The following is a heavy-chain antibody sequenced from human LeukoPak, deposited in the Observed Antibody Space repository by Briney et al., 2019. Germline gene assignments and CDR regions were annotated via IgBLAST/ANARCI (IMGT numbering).Heavy chain of an antibody. V-gene: IGHV4-34*01. Sequence: SETLSLTCAVYGGSFSGYYWSWIRQPPGKGLEWIGEINHSGSTDYNPSLKSRVTISVDTSKNQFSLKLSSVTAADTAVYYCARAYWAYFDYWGQGTLVTVSS. D-gene: IGHD2-15*01. CDR3: ARAYWAYFDY. CDR2: INHSGST. CDR1: GGSFSGYY. J-gene: IGHJ4*02.